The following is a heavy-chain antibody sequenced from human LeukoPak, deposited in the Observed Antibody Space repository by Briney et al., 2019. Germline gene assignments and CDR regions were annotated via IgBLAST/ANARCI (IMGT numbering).Heavy chain of an antibody. CDR3: AYYGSGSHALDY. Sequence: ASVKVSCKASGYTFTTYYIHWVRQAPGQGLEYMGIINPTGGSTTFAQKFQGRVTMTRDTSTSTAYMELSRLRSDDTAVYYCAYYGSGSHALDYWGQGTLVTVSS. CDR2: INPTGGST. J-gene: IGHJ4*02. D-gene: IGHD3-10*01. V-gene: IGHV1-46*03. CDR1: GYTFTTYY.